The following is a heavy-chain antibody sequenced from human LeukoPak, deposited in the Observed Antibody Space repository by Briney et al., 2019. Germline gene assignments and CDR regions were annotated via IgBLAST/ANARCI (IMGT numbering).Heavy chain of an antibody. CDR3: ARGPFGVQLWFKPFDY. CDR2: IYHSGST. V-gene: IGHV4-31*03. CDR1: GGSISSGGYY. Sequence: SETLSLTCTVSGGSISSGGYYWSWIRQHPGKGLEWIGYIYHSGSTYYNPSLKSRVTISVDTSKNQFSLKLSSVTAADTAVYCCARGPFGVQLWFKPFDYWGQGTLVTVSS. D-gene: IGHD5-18*01. J-gene: IGHJ4*02.